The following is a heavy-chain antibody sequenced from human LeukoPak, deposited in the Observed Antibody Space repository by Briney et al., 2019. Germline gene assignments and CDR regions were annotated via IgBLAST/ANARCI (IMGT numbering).Heavy chain of an antibody. D-gene: IGHD2-21*02. CDR1: GGSFSGYY. CDR3: ARGRMVATASGNWFDP. Sequence: SETLSLTCAVYGGSFSGYYWSWIRQPPGKGLEWIGEINHSGSTNYNPSLKSRVTISVDTSKNQFSLKLSSVTAADTAVYYCARGRMVATASGNWFDPWGQGTLVTVSS. V-gene: IGHV4-34*01. CDR2: INHSGST. J-gene: IGHJ5*02.